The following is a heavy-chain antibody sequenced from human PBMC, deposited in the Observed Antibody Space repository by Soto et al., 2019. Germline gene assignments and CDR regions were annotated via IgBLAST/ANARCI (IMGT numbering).Heavy chain of an antibody. J-gene: IGHJ5*02. D-gene: IGHD2-2*01. CDR1: GGSINDDTYY. V-gene: IGHV4-39*02. Sequence: QLQLQESGPGLVKPSETLSLTCTVSGGSINDDTYYWGWIRQPTGKGLEWIGSIYYSGTSSYNPSFKSRVTMSVDKYKQHLSLRLWSVTAADTTVYDCARLHCDSPNCVQLDPWGQGNLVIVSS. CDR3: ARLHCDSPNCVQLDP. CDR2: IYYSGTS.